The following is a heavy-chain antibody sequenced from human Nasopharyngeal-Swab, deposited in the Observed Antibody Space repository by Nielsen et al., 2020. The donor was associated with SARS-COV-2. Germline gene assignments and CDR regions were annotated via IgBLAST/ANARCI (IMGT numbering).Heavy chain of an antibody. Sequence: VRQAPGKGLEWGAVISYDGSNKYYADSVKGRFTISRDNSKNTLYLQMNSLRAEDTAVYYWARGGVTYYYDSDPSADMDVWGKGTTVTVSS. CDR2: ISYDGSNK. CDR3: ARGGVTYYYDSDPSADMDV. V-gene: IGHV3-30-3*01. D-gene: IGHD3-22*01. J-gene: IGHJ6*03.